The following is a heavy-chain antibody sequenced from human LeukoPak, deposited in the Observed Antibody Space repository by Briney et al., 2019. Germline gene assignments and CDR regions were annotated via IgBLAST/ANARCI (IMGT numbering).Heavy chain of an antibody. CDR3: ARDRGYDYVWGSYRYTIPNNWFDP. J-gene: IGHJ5*02. D-gene: IGHD3-16*02. V-gene: IGHV3-53*01. CDR1: GFTASSNY. CDR2: IYSGGST. Sequence: GGSLRLSCAASGFTASSNYMSWVRQAPGKGLEWVSVIYSGGSTYYADSVKGRFTISRDNSKNTLYLQMNSLSAEDTAVYYCARDRGYDYVWGSYRYTIPNNWFDPWGQGTLVTVSS.